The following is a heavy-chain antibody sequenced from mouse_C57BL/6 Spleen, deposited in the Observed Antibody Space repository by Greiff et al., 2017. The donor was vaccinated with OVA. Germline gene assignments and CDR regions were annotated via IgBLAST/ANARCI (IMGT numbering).Heavy chain of an antibody. J-gene: IGHJ3*01. Sequence: QVQLQQPGAELVKPGASVKLSCKASGYTFTSYWMQWVKQRPGQGLEWIGEIDPSDSYTNYNHKFKGKATLTVDTSSSTAYMQLSSLTSEDSAVYYCARSGGSSRDGFAYWGQGTLVTVSA. D-gene: IGHD1-1*01. V-gene: IGHV1-50*01. CDR1: GYTFTSYW. CDR3: ARSGGSSRDGFAY. CDR2: IDPSDSYT.